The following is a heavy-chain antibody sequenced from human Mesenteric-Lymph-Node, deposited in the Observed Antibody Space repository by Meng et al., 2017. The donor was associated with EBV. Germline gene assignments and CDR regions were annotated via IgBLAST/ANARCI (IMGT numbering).Heavy chain of an antibody. J-gene: IGHJ4*02. CDR2: YYNSGST. Sequence: QAQLQESGPGLVKPSGTLSLTCAVSSGSISNSNWWSWVRQPPGKGLQWIGTYYNSGSTHYNPSLKSRVTISVDTSNNQFSLRLISVTAADTAAYYCARQGPSGRTFDYWGQGTLVTVSS. CDR1: SGSISNSNW. CDR3: ARQGPSGRTFDY. V-gene: IGHV4-4*02. D-gene: IGHD1-26*01.